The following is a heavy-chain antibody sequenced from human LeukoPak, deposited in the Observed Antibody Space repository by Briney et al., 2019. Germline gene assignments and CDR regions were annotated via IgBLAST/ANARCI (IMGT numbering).Heavy chain of an antibody. J-gene: IGHJ4*02. D-gene: IGHD5-24*01. Sequence: PGGSLRLSCAASGFTFSSYAMHWVRQAPGKGLEWVAVISYDGSNKYYADSVKGRFTISRDNSKNTLYLQMNSLRAEDTAVYCCARDQQMGYWGQGTLVTVSS. CDR1: GFTFSSYA. V-gene: IGHV3-30-3*01. CDR2: ISYDGSNK. CDR3: ARDQQMGY.